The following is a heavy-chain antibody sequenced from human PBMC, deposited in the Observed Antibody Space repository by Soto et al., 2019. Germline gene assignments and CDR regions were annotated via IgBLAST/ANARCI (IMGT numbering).Heavy chain of an antibody. J-gene: IGHJ4*02. CDR1: GGTFSSTA. D-gene: IGHD3-3*01. CDR3: ARGSSHGDFWSGYFAGLYS. CDR2: INPHFGIT. Sequence: SVKVSCKASGGTFSSTAISWVRQAPGQGLEWMGGINPHFGITNYAQKLRGKVTITADESTSTAYMELSNLRSEDSAVYYCARGSSHGDFWSGYFAGLYSWGQGTLVTVSS. V-gene: IGHV1-69*13.